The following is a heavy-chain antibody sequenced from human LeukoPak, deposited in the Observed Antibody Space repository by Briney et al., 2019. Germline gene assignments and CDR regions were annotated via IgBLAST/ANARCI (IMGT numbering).Heavy chain of an antibody. CDR1: GFSISSNYY. D-gene: IGHD3-22*01. CDR3: ARSPDSPDYFDSSGYDY. Sequence: SETLSLTCAVSGFSISSNYYWGWIRQPPGKGLDWIGTIYDSGNTYYNPSLKSRVTISVDTSKNQFSLKLSPVTAADTAVYYCARSPDSPDYFDSSGYDYWGQGTLVTVSS. J-gene: IGHJ4*02. V-gene: IGHV4-38-2*01. CDR2: IYDSGNT.